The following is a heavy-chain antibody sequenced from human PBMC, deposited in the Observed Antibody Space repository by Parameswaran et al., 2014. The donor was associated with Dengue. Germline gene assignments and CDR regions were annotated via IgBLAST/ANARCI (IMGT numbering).Heavy chain of an antibody. D-gene: IGHD1-26*01. V-gene: IGHV4-31*02. Sequence: RWIRQPPGKGLEWIGYIYYTGSTYYNPSLKSRVTISVDTSKNQFSLRLSSVTAADTAVYFCARDREGRSGSFRIDSWGQGTLVTVSS. CDR3: ARDREGRSGSFRIDS. J-gene: IGHJ4*02. CDR2: IYYTGST.